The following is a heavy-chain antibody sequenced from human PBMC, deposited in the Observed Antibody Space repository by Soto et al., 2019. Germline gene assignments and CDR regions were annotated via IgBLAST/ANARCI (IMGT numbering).Heavy chain of an antibody. V-gene: IGHV1-46*03. Sequence: QVQLVQSGAEVKKPGASVKVSCKASGYTFTSYYMHWVRQAPGQGLEWMGIINPSGGSTSYAQQCPGRVAMTRDTSTSTVYTELRSLGSEDTAVYYCARVYPSDTRYGYVGNNWFDPWGQGTLVTVSS. CDR2: INPSGGST. D-gene: IGHD5-18*01. CDR3: ARVYPSDTRYGYVGNNWFDP. J-gene: IGHJ5*02. CDR1: GYTFTSYY.